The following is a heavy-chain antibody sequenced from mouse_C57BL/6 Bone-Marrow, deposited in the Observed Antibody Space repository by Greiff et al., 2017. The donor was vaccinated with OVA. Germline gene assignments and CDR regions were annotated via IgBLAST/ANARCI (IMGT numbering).Heavy chain of an antibody. V-gene: IGHV10-1*01. D-gene: IGHD1-1*01. CDR3: VSPLIATVVDAMDY. Sequence: EVQRVESGGGLVQPKGSLKLSCAASGFSFNTYAMNWVRQAPGKGLEWVARIRSKSNNYATYYADSVQDRFTISIDDSESMLYLQMNSLKTEDTAMYYCVSPLIATVVDAMDYWGQGTSVTVSS. CDR1: GFSFNTYA. CDR2: IRSKSNNYAT. J-gene: IGHJ4*01.